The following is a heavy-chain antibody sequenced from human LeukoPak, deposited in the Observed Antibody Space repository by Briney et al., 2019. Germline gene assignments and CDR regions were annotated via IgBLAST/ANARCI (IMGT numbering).Heavy chain of an antibody. D-gene: IGHD5-24*01. CDR1: GGTFSSYA. Sequence: SVKVSCKASGGTFSSYAISWVRQAPGQGLEWMGGIIPIFGTTNYAQKFQGRVTITADESTSTAYMELSSLRSEDTAVYYCARVMAPRNYYYGMDVWGQGTTVTVSS. V-gene: IGHV1-69*13. J-gene: IGHJ6*02. CDR2: IIPIFGTT. CDR3: ARVMAPRNYYYGMDV.